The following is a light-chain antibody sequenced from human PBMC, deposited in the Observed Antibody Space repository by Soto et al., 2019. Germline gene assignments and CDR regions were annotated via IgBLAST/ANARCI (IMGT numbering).Light chain of an antibody. CDR2: DVS. Sequence: QSVLTQPASVSGSPGQSITISCTGTSSDVGAYNYVSWYQQHPDKDPKLMIYDVSDRPSGVSNRFAGSKADSTASLTISELEGEDEADYDCSACTRSNTYVGGTATKLTVL. J-gene: IGLJ1*01. CDR3: SACTRSNTYV. V-gene: IGLV2-14*03. CDR1: SSDVGAYNY.